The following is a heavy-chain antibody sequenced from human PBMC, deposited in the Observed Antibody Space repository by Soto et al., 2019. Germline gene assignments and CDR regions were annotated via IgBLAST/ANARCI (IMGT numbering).Heavy chain of an antibody. D-gene: IGHD3-22*01. V-gene: IGHV1-24*01. J-gene: IGHJ4*02. CDR1: GHTLSELS. CDR2: FDPEDAET. CDR3: ATGENERSSYHPPEIDS. Sequence: VQLVQSGAEVTKPGASVKVSCKVSGHTLSELSIHWVRQAPGKGLELMGGFDPEDAETVYARKFQGRVTMTEDTSTDAAYMELSSLRAEDTAVYYCATGENERSSYHPPEIDSWGQGTLVTVSP.